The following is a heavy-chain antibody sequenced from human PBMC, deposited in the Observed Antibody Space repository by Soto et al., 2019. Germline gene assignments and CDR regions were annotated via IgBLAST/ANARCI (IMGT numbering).Heavy chain of an antibody. V-gene: IGHV4-61*01. J-gene: IGHJ4*02. D-gene: IGHD5-12*01. CDR1: GGSVSSGNYF. CDR3: ERDAGVKHGYVNF. Sequence: SETLSLTCSVSGGSVSSGNYFWTWIRQPPGKTLEWIGYVYYSGSANYNPSLKGRATMSVDTSKDQFSLKLSSVTAADTAVYYCERDAGVKHGYVNFWGQGQLVTVYS. CDR2: VYYSGSA.